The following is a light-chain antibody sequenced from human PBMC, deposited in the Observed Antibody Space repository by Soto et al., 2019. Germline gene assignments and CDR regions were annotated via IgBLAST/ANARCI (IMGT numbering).Light chain of an antibody. CDR3: QQRRNWPPIT. J-gene: IGKJ5*01. CDR2: DAS. CDR1: QSVSSY. V-gene: IGKV3-11*01. Sequence: NVLPQSRPPRSFYLSEGATIFVGASQSVSSYLAWYQQKPGQAPRLLIYDASNRATGIPARFSGSGSGTDFTLTISSLEPEDFAVYYCQQRRNWPPITFGQGTRLEIK.